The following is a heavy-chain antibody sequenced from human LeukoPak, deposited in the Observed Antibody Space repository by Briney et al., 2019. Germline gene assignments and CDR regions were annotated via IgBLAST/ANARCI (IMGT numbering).Heavy chain of an antibody. J-gene: IGHJ4*02. Sequence: PGGSLRLSCAASGFTFSSYAMHWVRQAPGKGLEWVAVISYDRSNKYYADSVKGRFTISRDNSKNTLYLQMNSLRAEDTAVYYCARAPPDYDILTGPIDYWGQGTLVTVSS. D-gene: IGHD3-9*01. V-gene: IGHV3-30-3*01. CDR2: ISYDRSNK. CDR1: GFTFSSYA. CDR3: ARAPPDYDILTGPIDY.